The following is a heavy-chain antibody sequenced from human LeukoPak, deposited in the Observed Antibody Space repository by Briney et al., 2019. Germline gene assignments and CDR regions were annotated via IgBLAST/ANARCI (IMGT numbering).Heavy chain of an antibody. D-gene: IGHD1-1*01. J-gene: IGHJ4*02. CDR3: VTGRQKFDY. CDR1: GFIFNNYG. Sequence: GGSLRLSCAASGFIFNNYGMSWVRQAPGKGLEWASGMSDSGDRTYYADSVKGRFTIARDDSKNTLFLQMNSLRAEDTAVYYCVTGRQKFDYWGQGTLVTVSS. CDR2: MSDSGDRT. V-gene: IGHV3-23*01.